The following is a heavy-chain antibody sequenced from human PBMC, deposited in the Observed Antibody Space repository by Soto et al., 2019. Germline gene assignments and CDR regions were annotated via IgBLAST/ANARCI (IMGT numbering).Heavy chain of an antibody. D-gene: IGHD3-10*01. V-gene: IGHV4-4*02. Sequence: SETLSLTCAVSGGSISSSNWWSWVRQPPGKGLEWIGEIYHSGSTNYNPSLKSRVTISVDKSKNQFSLKLSSVTAADTAVYYCARDRPMVRGVTNYYYYYGTDVWGQGTTVTVSS. CDR1: GGSISSSNW. CDR3: ARDRPMVRGVTNYYYYYGTDV. J-gene: IGHJ6*02. CDR2: IYHSGST.